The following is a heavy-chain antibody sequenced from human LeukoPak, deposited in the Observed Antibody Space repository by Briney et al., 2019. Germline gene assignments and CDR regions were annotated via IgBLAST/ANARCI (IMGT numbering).Heavy chain of an antibody. D-gene: IGHD3-3*01. V-gene: IGHV3-21*01. CDR1: GFTFSSYS. Sequence: GGSLRLSCAASGFTFSSYSMNWVRQAPGKGLEWVSSISSSSSYIYYADSVKGRFTISRDNAKNSLYLQMNSLRAKDTAVYYCQSSSGFGVGSPTDAFDIWGQGTMVTVSS. CDR2: ISSSSSYI. CDR3: QSSSGFGVGSPTDAFDI. J-gene: IGHJ3*02.